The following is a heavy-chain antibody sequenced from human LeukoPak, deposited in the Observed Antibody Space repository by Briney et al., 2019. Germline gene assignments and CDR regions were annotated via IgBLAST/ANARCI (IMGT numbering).Heavy chain of an antibody. J-gene: IGHJ4*02. CDR3: AKGPTVTTFAY. CDR1: GFTFRSHA. V-gene: IGHV3-23*01. Sequence: GGSLRLSCAASGFTFRSHAMHWVRQAPGKGLEWVSGISADATSTYYADSVKGHFTISRDNSKNTLYLQMNSLRVEDTAMYYCAKGPTVTTFAYWGRGTLVTVSS. CDR2: ISADATST. D-gene: IGHD4-17*01.